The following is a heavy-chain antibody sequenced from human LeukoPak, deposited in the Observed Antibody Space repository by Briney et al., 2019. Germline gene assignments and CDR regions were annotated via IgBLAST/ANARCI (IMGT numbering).Heavy chain of an antibody. V-gene: IGHV5-51*01. CDR1: GYSFTSYW. J-gene: IGHJ4*02. Sequence: GESLKISCKGSGYSFTSYWIGWVRQMPGKGLEWLGIIYPGDSDTRYSPSFQGQVTISADKYISTAYLQWSSLKASDTAMYYCARLRYSGYDSADPLDYWGQGTLVTVSS. CDR3: ARLRYSGYDSADPLDY. CDR2: IYPGDSDT. D-gene: IGHD5-12*01.